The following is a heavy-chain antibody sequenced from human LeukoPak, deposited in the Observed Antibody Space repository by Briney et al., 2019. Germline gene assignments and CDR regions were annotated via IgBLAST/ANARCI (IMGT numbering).Heavy chain of an antibody. CDR2: IIPIFGTA. D-gene: IGHD1-26*01. Sequence: SVKVSCKASGGTFSSYAISWVRQAPGQGLEWMGGIIPIFGTANYAQKFQGRVTITTDESTSTAYTELSSLRSEDTAVYYCARAQWGSNYYYYYMDVWGKGTTVTVSS. CDR3: ARAQWGSNYYYYYMDV. V-gene: IGHV1-69*05. CDR1: GGTFSSYA. J-gene: IGHJ6*03.